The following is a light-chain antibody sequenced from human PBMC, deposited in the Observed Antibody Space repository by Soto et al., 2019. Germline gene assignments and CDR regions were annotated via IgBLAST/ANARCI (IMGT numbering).Light chain of an antibody. CDR3: SSYTTSNTRQIA. Sequence: ALTHAAYGKGVDLHGRSIICTDNSSDVGGYNYVSWYQHHPGKAPKLIIYDVSNRPSGVSIRFSASKSDNTASLTISGLQPEDEADYHCSSYTTSNTRQIAFGTGTKVTVL. V-gene: IGLV2-14*03. CDR1: SSDVGGYNY. CDR2: DVS. J-gene: IGLJ1*01.